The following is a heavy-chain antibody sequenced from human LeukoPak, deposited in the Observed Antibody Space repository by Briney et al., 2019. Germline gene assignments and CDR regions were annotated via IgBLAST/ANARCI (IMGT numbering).Heavy chain of an antibody. J-gene: IGHJ4*02. D-gene: IGHD2-21*01. V-gene: IGHV4-4*07. CDR2: VSQWNT. CDR1: NDYIKDYY. Sequence: SGTLSLTCTLSNDYIKDYYWSWIRQPAGKGLEWIGRVSQWNTNYNPSLMSRVTMSVQASKNQFSLKLNSATAADTAVYYCARQGSDNFFDSWGLGILVTVSS. CDR3: ARQGSDNFFDS.